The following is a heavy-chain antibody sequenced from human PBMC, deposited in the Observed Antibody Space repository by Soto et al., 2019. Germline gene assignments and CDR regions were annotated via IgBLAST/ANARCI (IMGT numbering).Heavy chain of an antibody. CDR3: ARAAGRDGYSDFDC. V-gene: IGHV4-30-4*08. J-gene: IGHJ4*02. CDR1: SGSISSGDYY. CDR2: IYSSGTT. Sequence: QVQLQESGPGLVKPSQTLSLTCTVSSGSISSGDYYWSWIRQSPGKGLEWIGYIYSSGTTYYNPSLKGRITMAVGPSKRQFLPELSPVAAADTAVYYCARAAGRDGYSDFDCWGQGTLVTVSS. D-gene: IGHD2-15*01.